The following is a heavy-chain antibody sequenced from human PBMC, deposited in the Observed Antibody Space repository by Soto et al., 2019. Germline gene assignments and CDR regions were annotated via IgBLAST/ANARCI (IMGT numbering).Heavy chain of an antibody. CDR1: GDSISNLDSF. CDR2: IYKSATT. CDR3: ARGRYCLTGRCFPNWFDP. Sequence: PSETLSLTCSVSGDSISNLDSFGAWIRQPPGQALEYIGYIYKSATTYYNPSFESRVAISVDTSKSQFSLNVTSVTAADTAVYFCARGRYCLTGRCFPNWFDPWGQGTLVTVSS. J-gene: IGHJ5*02. D-gene: IGHD7-27*01. V-gene: IGHV4-30-4*01.